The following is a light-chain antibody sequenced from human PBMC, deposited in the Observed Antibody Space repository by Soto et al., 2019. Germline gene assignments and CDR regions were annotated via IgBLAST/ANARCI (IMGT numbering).Light chain of an antibody. J-gene: IGKJ1*01. Sequence: EIQMTKSASTLSASVGDRVTITCLASQNINSWLAWYQQKPGKAPNLLIYEASSLESGVPSRFGGSGSGTEFTLTISSLQPDDFATYYCQQYNSYSWTFGQGTKVDIK. V-gene: IGKV1-5*03. CDR2: EAS. CDR3: QQYNSYSWT. CDR1: QNINSW.